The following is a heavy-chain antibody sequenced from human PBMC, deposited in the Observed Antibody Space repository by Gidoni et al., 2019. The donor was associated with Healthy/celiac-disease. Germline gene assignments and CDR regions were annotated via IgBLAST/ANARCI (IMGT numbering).Heavy chain of an antibody. CDR1: GFPFSSYA. CDR2: ISGSGGST. CDR3: AQNAAPPGPQQLPEYYFDY. D-gene: IGHD6-13*01. J-gene: IGHJ4*02. Sequence: EVQLLESGGGLVQPGGSLRLSCAASGFPFSSYAMSWVRQAPGKGLEWVSAISGSGGSTYYADSVKGRFTISRDNSKNTLYLQMNSLRAEDTAVYYCAQNAAPPGPQQLPEYYFDYWGQGTLVTVSS. V-gene: IGHV3-23*01.